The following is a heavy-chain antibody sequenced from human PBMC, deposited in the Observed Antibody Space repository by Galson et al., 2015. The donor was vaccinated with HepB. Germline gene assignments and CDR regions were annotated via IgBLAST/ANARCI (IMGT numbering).Heavy chain of an antibody. J-gene: IGHJ4*02. CDR3: ARGGSGRVGRVGY. D-gene: IGHD3-10*01. CDR2: IWYDGSNK. V-gene: IGHV3-33*01. CDR1: GFTFSSYG. Sequence: SLRLSCAASGFTFSSYGMHWVRQAPGKGLEWVAVIWYDGSNKYYADSVKGRFTISRDNSKNTLYLQMNSLRAEDTAVYYCARGGSGRVGRVGYWGQGTLVTVSS.